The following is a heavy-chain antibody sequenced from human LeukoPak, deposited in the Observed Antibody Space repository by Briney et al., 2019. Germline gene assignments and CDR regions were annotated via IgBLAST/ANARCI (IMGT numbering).Heavy chain of an antibody. V-gene: IGHV4-59*12. Sequence: PSVTLSLTCSVSGGSISSDYWSWIRQPPGRGPEWIGYISYSGTTSYSPSLQSRVSMSLDTSKNQFSLKLTSVTAADTAVYFCATDLLVSANAFDIWGQGTMVDISS. CDR1: GGSISSDY. D-gene: IGHD2-8*02. J-gene: IGHJ3*02. CDR2: ISYSGTT. CDR3: ATDLLVSANAFDI.